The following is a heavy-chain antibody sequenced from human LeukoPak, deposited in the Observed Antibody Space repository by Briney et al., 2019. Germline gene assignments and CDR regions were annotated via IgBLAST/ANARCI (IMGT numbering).Heavy chain of an antibody. J-gene: IGHJ3*02. CDR1: GGTFSSYA. V-gene: IGHV1-69*04. CDR2: IIPILGIA. CDR3: ARHYYDSSGYPNDAFDI. Sequence: ASVKVSCKASGGTFSSYAISWVRQAPGQGLEWMGRIIPILGIANYAQKFQGRVTITADKSTSTAYMELSSLRSEDTAVYYCARHYYDSSGYPNDAFDIWGQGTIVTVSS. D-gene: IGHD3-22*01.